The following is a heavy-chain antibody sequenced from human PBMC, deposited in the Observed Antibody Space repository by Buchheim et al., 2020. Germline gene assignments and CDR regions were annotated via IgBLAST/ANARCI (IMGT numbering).Heavy chain of an antibody. CDR3: AKGQFVRKGYFDY. V-gene: IGHV3-23*01. J-gene: IGHJ4*02. CDR2: ISSTGSST. CDR1: GFTFNTYV. Sequence: EVQLLESGGGLVQPGGSLRLSCAASGFTFNTYVMNWVRQAPGKGLQWVSSISSTGSSTYYADSVKGRFTISRDNSKNTLDLQMNSLRADDTAVYYWAKGQFVRKGYFDYWGQGAL. D-gene: IGHD6-6*01.